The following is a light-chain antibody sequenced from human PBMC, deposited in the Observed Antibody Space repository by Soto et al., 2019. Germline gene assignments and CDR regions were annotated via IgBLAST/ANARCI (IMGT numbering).Light chain of an antibody. CDR3: QQYDNFRT. CDR1: HDIKKY. Sequence: DIQMTQSPSSLSASVGDRVTITCQASHDIKKYLNWYQQKPGKAPSLLIYDASNMEPGVSSRFSGSGSGTDFTLTISSLQPEDVATYYCQQYDNFRTFGGGTKV. CDR2: DAS. J-gene: IGKJ4*01. V-gene: IGKV1-33*01.